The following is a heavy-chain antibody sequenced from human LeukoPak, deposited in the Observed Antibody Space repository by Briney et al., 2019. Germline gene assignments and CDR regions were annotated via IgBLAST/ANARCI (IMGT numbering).Heavy chain of an antibody. Sequence: SDTLFLTCAVSGDSISTSNWWTWVRQSPGKGLEWIGEIHHSGSTNYNPSLKSRVNISIDKSKNHFSLKLSSVTAADTAVYYCARGWLQMEDYFDYWGQGTLVTVSS. J-gene: IGHJ4*02. CDR1: GDSISTSNW. CDR2: IHHSGST. D-gene: IGHD5-24*01. V-gene: IGHV4-4*02. CDR3: ARGWLQMEDYFDY.